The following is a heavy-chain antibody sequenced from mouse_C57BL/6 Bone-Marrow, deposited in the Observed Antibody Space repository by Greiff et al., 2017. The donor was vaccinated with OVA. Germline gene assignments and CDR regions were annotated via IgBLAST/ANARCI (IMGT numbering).Heavy chain of an antibody. D-gene: IGHD2-4*01. CDR1: GFTFSSYA. J-gene: IGHJ1*03. V-gene: IGHV5-4*01. Sequence: EVKVVESGGGLVKPGGSLKLSCAASGFTFSSYAMSWVRQTPEKRLEWVATISDGGSYTYYPDNVKGRFTISRDNAKNNLYLQMSHLKSEDTAMYYCARDFYDYDGWYFDVWGTGTTVTVSS. CDR3: ARDFYDYDGWYFDV. CDR2: ISDGGSYT.